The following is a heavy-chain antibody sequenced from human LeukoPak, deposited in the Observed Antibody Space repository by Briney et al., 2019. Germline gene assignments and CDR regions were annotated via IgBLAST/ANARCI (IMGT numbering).Heavy chain of an antibody. CDR3: ARIRGSLTGYYSRHYWFDP. Sequence: ASVKVSCKASGYTFTSYYMHWVRQAPGQGLEWMGIINPSGGSTSYAQKFQGRVTMTRDTSTSTVYMELSSLRSEDTAVYYCARIRGSLTGYYSRHYWFDPRGQGTLVTVSS. J-gene: IGHJ5*02. CDR1: GYTFTSYY. D-gene: IGHD3-9*01. V-gene: IGHV1-46*01. CDR2: INPSGGST.